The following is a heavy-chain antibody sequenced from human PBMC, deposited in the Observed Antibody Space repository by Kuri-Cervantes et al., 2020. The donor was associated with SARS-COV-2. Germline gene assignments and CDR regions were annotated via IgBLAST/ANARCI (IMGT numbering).Heavy chain of an antibody. D-gene: IGHD6-19*01. CDR1: GYIFTGYH. V-gene: IGHV1-46*01. CDR2: INPSGGST. Sequence: ASVKVSCKPSGYIFTGYHIHWVRQAPAQGLEWMGIINPSGGSTSYAQKFQGRVTMTRDTSTSTVYMELSSLRSEDTAVYYCASPVAGTLYFQHWGQGTLVTVSS. CDR3: ASPVAGTLYFQH. J-gene: IGHJ1*01.